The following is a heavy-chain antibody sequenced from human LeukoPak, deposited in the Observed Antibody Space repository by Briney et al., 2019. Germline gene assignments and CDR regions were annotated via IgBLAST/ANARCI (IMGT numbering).Heavy chain of an antibody. CDR3: ARDLDYYDSSVGYYYYGMDV. D-gene: IGHD3-22*01. CDR1: GGSISSYY. J-gene: IGHJ6*02. V-gene: IGHV4-59*01. Sequence: PSETLPLTCTVSGGSISSYYWSWIRQPPGKGLEWIGYIYYSGSTNYNPSLKSRVTISVDTSKNQFSLKLSSVTAADTAVYYCARDLDYYDSSVGYYYYGMDVWGQGTTVTVSS. CDR2: IYYSGST.